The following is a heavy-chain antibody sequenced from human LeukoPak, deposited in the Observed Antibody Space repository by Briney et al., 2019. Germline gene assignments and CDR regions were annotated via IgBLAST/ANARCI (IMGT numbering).Heavy chain of an antibody. Sequence: GGSLRLSCAASGFTFSSYGMHWVRQAPGKGLEWVAVIWYDGSNKYYADSVKGRFTISRDNSKNTLYLQMNSLRAEDTAVYYCARGLSYYYGSGSFKLDYWGQGTLVTVSS. J-gene: IGHJ4*02. CDR1: GFTFSSYG. CDR3: ARGLSYYYGSGSFKLDY. D-gene: IGHD3-10*01. V-gene: IGHV3-33*01. CDR2: IWYDGSNK.